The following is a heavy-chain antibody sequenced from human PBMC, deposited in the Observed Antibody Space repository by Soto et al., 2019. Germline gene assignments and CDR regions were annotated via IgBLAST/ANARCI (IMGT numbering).Heavy chain of an antibody. Sequence: SETLSLTCTVSGYPITSHCWSWIRQPPGRGLQWIGHLCYSGSTNYNPSLKSRVTISVDTSKNQFSLNLSSVTAADTAVYYCARRGTYYYDSTGYYYFDYWGQGTLVTVSS. CDR1: GYPITSHC. CDR2: LCYSGST. J-gene: IGHJ4*02. V-gene: IGHV4-59*11. D-gene: IGHD3-22*01. CDR3: ARRGTYYYDSTGYYYFDY.